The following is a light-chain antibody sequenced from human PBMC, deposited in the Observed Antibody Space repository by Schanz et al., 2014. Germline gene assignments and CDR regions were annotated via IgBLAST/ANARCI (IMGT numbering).Light chain of an antibody. Sequence: EIVMTQSPATLSVSPGERVTLSCRASQSISSYLAWYQQKPGQAPRLLIYDASNRATGIPARFSGSGSGTDFTLTISSLEPEDFAVYYCQQRSNWPLTFGGGTKVEIK. J-gene: IGKJ4*01. CDR1: QSISSY. CDR3: QQRSNWPLT. CDR2: DAS. V-gene: IGKV3-11*01.